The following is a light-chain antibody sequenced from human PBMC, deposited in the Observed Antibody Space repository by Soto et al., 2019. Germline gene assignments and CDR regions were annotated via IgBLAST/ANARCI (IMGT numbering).Light chain of an antibody. CDR2: AAS. Sequence: EILLTQSPSTLSLSPGEGVTLSCRASQSVTVNSLAWYQQKPGQAPRLLIYAASTRAAAVPDRFTGSWSGTDFALTISRLEPEDFGVYYCQQYGDSPLTSGPGTKVDIK. V-gene: IGKV3-20*01. J-gene: IGKJ3*01. CDR3: QQYGDSPLT. CDR1: QSVTVNS.